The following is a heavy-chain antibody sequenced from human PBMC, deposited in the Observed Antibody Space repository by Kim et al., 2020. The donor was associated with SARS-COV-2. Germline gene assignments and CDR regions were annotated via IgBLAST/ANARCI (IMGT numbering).Heavy chain of an antibody. J-gene: IGHJ4*02. CDR3: AKTRWGRSSRWLPRFGD. CDR1: GFTFDDYA. Sequence: GGSLRLSCAASGFTFDDYAMHWVRQAPGKGLEWVSLISGDGGSTYYADSVKGRFTISRDNSKNSLYLQMNSLRTEDTALYYCAKTRWGRSSRWLPRFGDWGQGTLVTVSS. D-gene: IGHD3-3*01. CDR2: ISGDGGST. V-gene: IGHV3-43*02.